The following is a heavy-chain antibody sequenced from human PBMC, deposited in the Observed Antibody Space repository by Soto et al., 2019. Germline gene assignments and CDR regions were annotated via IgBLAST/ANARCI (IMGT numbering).Heavy chain of an antibody. CDR1: GGSISSGGYS. CDR2: TYHRGTT. J-gene: IGHJ6*02. CDR3: ARAHYGDYGYGMDV. Sequence: QLQLQESGSGLVKPSQTLSLTCAVSGGSISSGGYSWTWIRQPPGKGLKWIGYTYHRGTTYYSPSHKSRVTTSVDRSKNQLSLKLTSVTAADTAVYYCARAHYGDYGYGMDVWGQGTPVTVSS. V-gene: IGHV4-30-2*01. D-gene: IGHD4-17*01.